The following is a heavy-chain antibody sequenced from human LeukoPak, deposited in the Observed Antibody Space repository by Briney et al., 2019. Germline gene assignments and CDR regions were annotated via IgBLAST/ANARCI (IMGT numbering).Heavy chain of an antibody. V-gene: IGHV3-23*01. CDR1: GLIFRNYA. CDR3: AKETRNRGVDP. J-gene: IGHJ5*02. D-gene: IGHD1-14*01. Sequence: GGSLRLSCTASGLIFRNYAMSWVRQAPGKGLEWVSAISGSGGSTYYADSVKGRFTISRDNSKNTLYLQMNSLRAEDTAVYYCAKETRNRGVDPWGQGTLVTVSS. CDR2: ISGSGGST.